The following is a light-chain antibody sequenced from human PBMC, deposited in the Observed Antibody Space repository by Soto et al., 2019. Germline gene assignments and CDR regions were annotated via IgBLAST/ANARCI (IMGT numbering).Light chain of an antibody. CDR2: GVS. Sequence: EIVMTQSPATLSVSPGERATLSCRASQSVSSNLAWYQQKPAQAPRLLLYGVSTRATGIPARFSGSGSGTEFTLTISSLQSEDFAVYYCQQYNNWWTFGQGTKVESK. V-gene: IGKV3-15*01. J-gene: IGKJ1*01. CDR3: QQYNNWWT. CDR1: QSVSSN.